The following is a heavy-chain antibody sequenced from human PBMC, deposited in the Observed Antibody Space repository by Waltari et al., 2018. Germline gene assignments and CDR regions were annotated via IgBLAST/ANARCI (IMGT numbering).Heavy chain of an antibody. CDR2: IYYSGST. V-gene: IGHV4-31*03. CDR3: ARILSYYYDSSGYSYYFDY. D-gene: IGHD3-22*01. J-gene: IGHJ4*02. CDR1: GGSISSGGYY. Sequence: QVQLQESGPGLVKPSQTLSLTCTVSGGSISSGGYYWSWIRQHPGKGLEWIGYIYYSGSTYYHPVPKMRVTISVDTSKNQCSLKLSSVTAAYTAVYYCARILSYYYDSSGYSYYFDYWGQGTLVTVSS.